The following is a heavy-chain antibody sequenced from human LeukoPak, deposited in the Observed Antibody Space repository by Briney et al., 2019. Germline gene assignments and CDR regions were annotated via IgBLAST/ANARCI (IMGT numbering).Heavy chain of an antibody. CDR1: GDSISAYY. V-gene: IGHV4-59*01. CDR3: ARAPNPDFFDD. Sequence: PSDTLSLTCTVSGDSISAYYWSWVRQSRGKGLEWIGYIYYSGSTNYNPSLKSRVTISVDTSRNQFSLKLSSVTAADTAVYYCARAPNPDFFDDWGQGTLVTVSS. CDR2: IYYSGST. J-gene: IGHJ4*02. D-gene: IGHD2-8*01.